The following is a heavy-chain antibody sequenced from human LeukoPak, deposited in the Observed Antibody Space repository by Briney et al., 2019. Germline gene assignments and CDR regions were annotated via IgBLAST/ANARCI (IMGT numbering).Heavy chain of an antibody. Sequence: GGSLRLSCAASGFTFSNAWMNWVRQAPGKGLEWVGRIESKTDGGTTDYAAPVKGRFTISRDDSKNTLYLQMNSLKTEDTAVYYCTFYYDSSGYYYEFDYWGQGTLVTVSS. CDR1: GFTFSNAW. CDR3: TFYYDSSGYYYEFDY. J-gene: IGHJ4*02. V-gene: IGHV3-15*07. D-gene: IGHD3-22*01. CDR2: IESKTDGGTT.